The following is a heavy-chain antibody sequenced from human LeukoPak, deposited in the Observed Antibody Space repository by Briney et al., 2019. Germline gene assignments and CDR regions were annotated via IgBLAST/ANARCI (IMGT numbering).Heavy chain of an antibody. V-gene: IGHV3-21*01. D-gene: IGHD3-16*02. CDR1: GFTFSSYS. CDR3: ARDVSEYVWGSYRINWFDP. CDR2: ISSSSSYI. J-gene: IGHJ5*02. Sequence: PGGSLRLSCAASGFTFSSYSMNWVRQAPGKGLEWVSSISSSSSYIYYADSVKGRFTISRDNAKNSLYLQMNSLRAEDTAVYYCARDVSEYVWGSYRINWFDPWGQGTLVTVSS.